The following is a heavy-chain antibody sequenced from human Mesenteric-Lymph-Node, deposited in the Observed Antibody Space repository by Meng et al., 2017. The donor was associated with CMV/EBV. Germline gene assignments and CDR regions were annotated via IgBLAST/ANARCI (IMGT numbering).Heavy chain of an antibody. CDR1: GFMFRDYW. Sequence: GGSLRLSCAGSGFMFRDYWMTWVRQAQGKGLEWVANIKQDGREKNYADSVKGRFSVSRDSSSVYLQMNNLRVEDTAVYYCARGTYDYWSGYKSFWKGYLTHGMDVWGQGTTVTVSS. CDR2: IKQDGREK. V-gene: IGHV3-7*01. D-gene: IGHD3-3*01. J-gene: IGHJ6*02. CDR3: ARGTYDYWSGYKSFWKGYLTHGMDV.